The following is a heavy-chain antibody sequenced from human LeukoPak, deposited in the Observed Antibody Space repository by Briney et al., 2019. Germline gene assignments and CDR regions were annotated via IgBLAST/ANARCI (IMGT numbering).Heavy chain of an antibody. D-gene: IGHD6-19*01. Sequence: GGSLRLSCAASGFTFSSYAMTWVRQAPGKGLEWISAISGSGGRTYYVDSVKGRFTISRDSSKNTLYLQMNSLRVEDTAAYYCAKLPVAGLYFDYWGQGTLVTVSS. V-gene: IGHV3-23*01. CDR2: ISGSGGRT. J-gene: IGHJ4*02. CDR1: GFTFSSYA. CDR3: AKLPVAGLYFDY.